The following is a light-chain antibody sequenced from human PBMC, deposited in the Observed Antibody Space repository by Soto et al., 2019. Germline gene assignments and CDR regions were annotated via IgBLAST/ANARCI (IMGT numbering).Light chain of an antibody. CDR2: DVT. CDR3: SSYAGSGTFEI. CDR1: SSDIGAYNY. Sequence: QSALTQPASVSASPGQSVTISCTGTSSDIGAYNYVSWYQQHPGKAPKLMIYDVTNRPSGVSNRFSGSKSGNTASLTISGLQAEDEADYYCSSYAGSGTFEIFGGGTKLTVL. J-gene: IGLJ2*01. V-gene: IGLV2-14*01.